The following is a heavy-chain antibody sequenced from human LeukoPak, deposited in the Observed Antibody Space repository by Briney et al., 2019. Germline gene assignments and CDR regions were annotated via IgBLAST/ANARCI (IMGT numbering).Heavy chain of an antibody. Sequence: SETLSLTCTVSGGSISSGGYYWSWIRQHPGKGLEWIGYIYYSGSTYYNPSLKSRVTISVDTSKNQFSLKLSSVTAADTAVYYCARNWGSGGSYLFDFWGQGTLVSVSS. CDR2: IYYSGST. CDR3: ARNWGSGGSYLFDF. V-gene: IGHV4-31*03. J-gene: IGHJ4*02. CDR1: GGSISSGGYY. D-gene: IGHD6-19*01.